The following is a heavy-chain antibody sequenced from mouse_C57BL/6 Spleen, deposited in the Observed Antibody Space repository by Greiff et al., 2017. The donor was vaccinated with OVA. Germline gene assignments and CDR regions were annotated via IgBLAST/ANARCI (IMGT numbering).Heavy chain of an antibody. V-gene: IGHV1-54*01. CDR1: GYAFTNYL. J-gene: IGHJ2*01. CDR2: INPGSGGT. CDR3: ARWAAQERGYFDY. Sequence: QVQLQQSGAELVRPGTSVKVSCKASGYAFTNYLIEWVKQRPGQGLEWIGVINPGSGGTNYNEKFKGKATLTADKSSSTAYMQLSSLTSEYSAVYFCARWAAQERGYFDYWGQGTTLTVSS. D-gene: IGHD3-2*02.